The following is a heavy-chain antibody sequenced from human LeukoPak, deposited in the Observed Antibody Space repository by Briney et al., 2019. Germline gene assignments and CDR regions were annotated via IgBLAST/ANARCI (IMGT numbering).Heavy chain of an antibody. D-gene: IGHD6-19*01. J-gene: IGHJ4*02. V-gene: IGHV3-9*01. CDR1: RFTFDDYA. CDR2: ISWNSGRI. CDR3: AKGAVAVTESTIDY. Sequence: PGGSLRLSCAASRFTFDDYAMHWVRQAPGKGLEWVSGISWNSGRIVYADAVKGRFTISRDNAKNSLYLQMNSLRAEDTAFYYCAKGAVAVTESTIDYWGQGTLVTVSS.